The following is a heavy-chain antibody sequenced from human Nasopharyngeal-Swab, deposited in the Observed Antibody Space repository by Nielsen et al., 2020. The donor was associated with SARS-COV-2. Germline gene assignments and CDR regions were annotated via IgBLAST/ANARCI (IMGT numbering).Heavy chain of an antibody. Sequence: PGKGLEWIGEINHSGSTNYNPSLKSRVTISVDTSKNQFSLKLSSVTAADTAVYYCARDRIYYDSSGYRRNWFDPWGQGTLVTVSS. V-gene: IGHV4-34*01. D-gene: IGHD3-22*01. CDR2: INHSGST. CDR3: ARDRIYYDSSGYRRNWFDP. J-gene: IGHJ5*02.